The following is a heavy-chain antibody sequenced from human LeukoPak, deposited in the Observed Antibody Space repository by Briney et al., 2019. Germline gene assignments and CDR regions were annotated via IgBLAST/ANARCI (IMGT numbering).Heavy chain of an antibody. J-gene: IGHJ4*02. CDR2: ISYDGSNK. CDR1: GFTFSSYG. V-gene: IGHV3-30*18. Sequence: QSGGSLRLSCAASGFTFSSYGMHWVRQAPGKGLEWVAVISYDGSNKYYADSVKGRFTISRDNSKNTLYLQMNSLRAEDTAVYYCAKDGVPLPITMIVVVTPYFDYWGQGTLVTVSS. D-gene: IGHD3-22*01. CDR3: AKDGVPLPITMIVVVTPYFDY.